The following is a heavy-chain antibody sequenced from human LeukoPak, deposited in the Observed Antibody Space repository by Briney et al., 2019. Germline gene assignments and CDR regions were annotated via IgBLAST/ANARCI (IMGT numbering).Heavy chain of an antibody. V-gene: IGHV3-33*01. CDR1: GFTFSSYG. Sequence: GGSLRLSCAASGFTFSSYGMHWVRQAPGKGLEWVAVIWYDGSNKYYVDSVKGRFTISRDNSKNMLYLQMNSLRAEDTAVYYCARVSTYYDFWSGWTDYYYGMDVWGQGTTVTVSS. D-gene: IGHD3-3*01. CDR2: IWYDGSNK. CDR3: ARVSTYYDFWSGWTDYYYGMDV. J-gene: IGHJ6*02.